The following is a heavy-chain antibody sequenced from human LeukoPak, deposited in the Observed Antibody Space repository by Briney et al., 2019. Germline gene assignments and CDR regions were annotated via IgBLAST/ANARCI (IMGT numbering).Heavy chain of an antibody. V-gene: IGHV4-34*01. CDR2: INHSGST. Sequence: SVTLSLTCAVYGGSFSGYYWSWIRQPPGKGLEWIGEINHSGSTNYNPSLKSRVTISVDTSKNQFSLKLSSVTAADTAVYYCARGFSFATWSGYYAYYFDYRGQGTLVTVSS. J-gene: IGHJ4*02. CDR3: ARGFSFATWSGYYAYYFDY. D-gene: IGHD3-3*01. CDR1: GGSFSGYY.